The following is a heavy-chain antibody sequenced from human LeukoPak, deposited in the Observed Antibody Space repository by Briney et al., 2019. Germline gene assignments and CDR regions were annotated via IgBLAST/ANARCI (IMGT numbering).Heavy chain of an antibody. Sequence: ASVKVSCKASGGTFSSYAISWVRQAPGQGLEWMGRIIPILGIANYAQKFQGRVTITADKSTSTAYMELSSLRSEDTAVYYCARDEYFYAFDIWGQGTMVTVSS. CDR3: ARDEYFYAFDI. CDR2: IIPILGIA. CDR1: GGTFSSYA. D-gene: IGHD2/OR15-2a*01. J-gene: IGHJ3*02. V-gene: IGHV1-69*04.